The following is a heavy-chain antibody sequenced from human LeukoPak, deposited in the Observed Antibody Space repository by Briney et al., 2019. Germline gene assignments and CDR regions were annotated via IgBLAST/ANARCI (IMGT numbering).Heavy chain of an antibody. CDR1: GGSISSYY. CDR2: ICSSGST. D-gene: IGHD6-13*01. CDR3: ARRSSSWSFDY. V-gene: IGHV4-59*08. Sequence: PSETLSLTCTVSGGSISSYYWSWIRQPPGKGLEWIGYICSSGSTNYNPSLKSRVTISVDTSKNQFSLKLSSVTAADTAVYYCARRSSSWSFDYWGQGTLVTVSS. J-gene: IGHJ4*02.